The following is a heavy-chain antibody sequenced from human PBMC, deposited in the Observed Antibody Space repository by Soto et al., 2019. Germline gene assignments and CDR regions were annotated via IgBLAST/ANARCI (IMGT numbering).Heavy chain of an antibody. Sequence: QVQLVESGGGVVQPGKSLSLSCTVTGLTFRTYGMHWVRQAPGKGLEGVAFISHDGINRYYAESVKGRFTVSRDNSKNTLYLQMSSLRPEDTAVYYCATQRQIELWLYGHWGQGTLVTVSS. D-gene: IGHD5-18*01. V-gene: IGHV3-30*03. CDR1: GLTFRTYG. CDR2: ISHDGINR. J-gene: IGHJ4*02. CDR3: ATQRQIELWLYGH.